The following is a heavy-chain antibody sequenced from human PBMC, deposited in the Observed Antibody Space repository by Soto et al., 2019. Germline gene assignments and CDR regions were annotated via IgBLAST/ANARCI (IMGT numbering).Heavy chain of an antibody. J-gene: IGHJ6*02. CDR2: ISSSGSTI. CDR3: ARGRYCSGGSCYPSVRYYGMDV. Sequence: QVQLVESGGGLVKPGGSLRLSCAASGFTFSDYYMRWIRQAPWKGLEWVSYISSSGSTIYYADSVKGRFTISRDNAKNSLYLQMNSLRAEDTAVYYCARGRYCSGGSCYPSVRYYGMDVWGQGTTVTVSS. D-gene: IGHD2-15*01. V-gene: IGHV3-11*01. CDR1: GFTFSDYY.